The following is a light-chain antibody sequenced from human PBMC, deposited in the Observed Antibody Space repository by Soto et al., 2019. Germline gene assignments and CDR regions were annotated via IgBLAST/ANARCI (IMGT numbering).Light chain of an antibody. Sequence: EKVLTQSPGPPSFFPRGRSTHPPRGSQSVSSSYLAWYQQKPGQAPRLLIYGVSTRATGIPDRFSGSGSGTDFTLTISRLEPEDFAVYYCQQYGSSQWTFGQGTKV. CDR3: QQYGSSQWT. V-gene: IGKV3-20*01. CDR2: GVS. J-gene: IGKJ1*01. CDR1: QSVSSSY.